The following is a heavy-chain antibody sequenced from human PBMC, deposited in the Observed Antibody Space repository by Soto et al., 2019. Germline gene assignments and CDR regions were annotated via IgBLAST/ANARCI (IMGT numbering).Heavy chain of an antibody. J-gene: IGHJ6*02. CDR1: GESFSGWY. CDR2: IDHSGST. CDR3: ARARYQLLHPYYYGMDV. V-gene: IGHV4-34*01. D-gene: IGHD2-2*01. Sequence: PLETLSLTCAVDGESFSGWYWSWFRQPPGKGLEWIGEIDHSGSTNYNPSLKSRVTISVDTSKNQFSLKLSSVTAADSAVYFCARARYQLLHPYYYGMDVWGQGTTVTVSS.